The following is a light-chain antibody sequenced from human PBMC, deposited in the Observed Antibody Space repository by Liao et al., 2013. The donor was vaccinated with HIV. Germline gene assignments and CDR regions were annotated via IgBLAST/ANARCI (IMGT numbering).Light chain of an antibody. CDR3: QVWDRNTAI. J-gene: IGLJ2*01. V-gene: IGLV3-21*01. CDR2: YDT. Sequence: SYVLTQPPSVSVAPGKTASIACEGDNIVSKSVHWFQQRPGQAPLLVISYDTYRPSGIPERFSGSNSGNTATLTISGTQPMDEADYYCQVWDRNTAIFGGGTKLTVL. CDR1: NIVSKS.